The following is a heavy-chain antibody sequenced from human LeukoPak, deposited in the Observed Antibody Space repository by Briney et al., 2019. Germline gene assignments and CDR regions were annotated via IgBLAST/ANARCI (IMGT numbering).Heavy chain of an antibody. J-gene: IGHJ4*02. Sequence: SETLSVTCTVSGGSISSYYWSWIRQPPGKGLEWIGYIYYSGRTNYNPSLKSRVTISVDTSKNQFSLKLSSVTAADTAVYYCARADYDILTGYYTFDYWGQGTLVTV. D-gene: IGHD3-9*01. V-gene: IGHV4-59*01. CDR2: IYYSGRT. CDR1: GGSISSYY. CDR3: ARADYDILTGYYTFDY.